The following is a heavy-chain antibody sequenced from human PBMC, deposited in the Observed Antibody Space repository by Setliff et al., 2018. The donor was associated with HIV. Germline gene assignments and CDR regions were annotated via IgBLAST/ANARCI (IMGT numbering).Heavy chain of an antibody. CDR2: MNPKSGVS. D-gene: IGHD3-16*02. Sequence: ASVKVSCKPSGQSFTNYDIHWLRRASGQGLEWMGWMNPKSGVSGSALKFHDRVTMTRDTSTLTLYTELSSLTSEDTAVYYCARAKAVGGVIITGGLDVWGQGTTVTVSS. CDR3: ARAKAVGGVIITGGLDV. V-gene: IGHV1-8*01. CDR1: GQSFTNYD. J-gene: IGHJ6*02.